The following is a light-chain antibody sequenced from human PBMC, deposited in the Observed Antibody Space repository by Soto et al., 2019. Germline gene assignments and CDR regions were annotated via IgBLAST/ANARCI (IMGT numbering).Light chain of an antibody. CDR3: LLSFSGTHVV. J-gene: IGLJ2*01. Sequence: QAVVTREPSLTVSPGGTVTLTCGSSTGAVTSGHYPYWFQQKSGQAPRALIYDTSNKHSWTPARFSGSLLGGKAALTLSGAQPEDEAEYYCLLSFSGTHVVFGGGTKVTVL. CDR1: TGAVTSGHY. V-gene: IGLV7-46*01. CDR2: DTS.